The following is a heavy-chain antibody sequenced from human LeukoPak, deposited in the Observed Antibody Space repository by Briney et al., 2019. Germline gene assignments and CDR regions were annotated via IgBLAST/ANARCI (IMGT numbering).Heavy chain of an antibody. CDR3: ARISVTTFDI. J-gene: IGHJ3*02. CDR1: GGSISSYY. V-gene: IGHV4-59*01. Sequence: ASETLSLTCTVSGGSISSYYWSWIRQPPGKGLEWIGYIYYSGSTNYNPSLKSRVTISVDTSKNQFSLKLSSVTAADTAVYYCARISVTTFDIWGQGTMVTVCS. CDR2: IYYSGST. D-gene: IGHD4-17*01.